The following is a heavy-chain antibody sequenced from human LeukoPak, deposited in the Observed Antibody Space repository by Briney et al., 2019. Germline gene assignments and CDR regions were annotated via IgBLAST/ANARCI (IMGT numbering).Heavy chain of an antibody. CDR1: GFSFSSHA. J-gene: IGHJ4*02. V-gene: IGHV3-23*01. Sequence: GGSLRLSCAASGFSFSSHAMSWVRQAPGKGLEWVSSISGSGGSSAYADSVKGRFTISRDSSKNTLYLQMNSLRAEDTAVHYCAKGGAYDLLTDSDFDHWGQGTLVTVSS. CDR3: AKGGAYDLLTDSDFDH. D-gene: IGHD3-9*01. CDR2: ISGSGGSS.